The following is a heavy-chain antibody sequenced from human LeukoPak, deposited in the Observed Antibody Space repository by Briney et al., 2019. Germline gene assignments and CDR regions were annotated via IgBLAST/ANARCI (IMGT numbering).Heavy chain of an antibody. Sequence: ASVTVSRKSSGYTFTSYGFSWVRQAPGQGLEWIGWISAYNGSTNYAKKLQGRVTMTTGTSTSTAYMELRSLRSHDTAVYYWARGGGAIRSDYWGQGTLVTVSS. CDR2: ISAYNGST. V-gene: IGHV1-18*01. CDR3: ARGGGAIRSDY. CDR1: GYTFTSYG. J-gene: IGHJ4*02. D-gene: IGHD3-10*01.